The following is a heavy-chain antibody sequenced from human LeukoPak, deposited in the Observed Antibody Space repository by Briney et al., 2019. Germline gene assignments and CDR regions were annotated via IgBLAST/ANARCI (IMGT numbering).Heavy chain of an antibody. J-gene: IGHJ4*02. Sequence: VASVKVSCKASGGTFSSYAISWVRQAPGQGLEWMGGIIPIFGTANYAQKFQGRVTITTDESTSTAYMELSSLRSEDTAVYYCAGDATAAAAGFDYWGQGTLVTVSS. CDR1: GGTFSSYA. CDR2: IIPIFGTA. D-gene: IGHD6-13*01. V-gene: IGHV1-69*05. CDR3: AGDATAAAAGFDY.